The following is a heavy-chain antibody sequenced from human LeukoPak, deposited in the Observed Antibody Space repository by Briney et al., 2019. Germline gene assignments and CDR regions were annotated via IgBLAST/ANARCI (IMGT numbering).Heavy chain of an antibody. CDR3: ATSNYDFWSGFDY. Sequence: TLSLTCTVSGGSISSGGYFWSWIRQPPGKGLEWIGYIYHSGSTYYNPSLKSRVTISVDRSENQFSLRLSSVTVADTAVYFCATSNYDFWSGFDYWGQGTLVTVSS. V-gene: IGHV4-30-2*01. CDR1: GGSISSGGYF. CDR2: IYHSGST. J-gene: IGHJ4*02. D-gene: IGHD3-3*01.